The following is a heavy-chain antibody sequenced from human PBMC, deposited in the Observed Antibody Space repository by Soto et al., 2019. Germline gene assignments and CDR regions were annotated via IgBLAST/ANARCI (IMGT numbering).Heavy chain of an antibody. D-gene: IGHD3-3*01. Sequence: ASVKVSCKASGYTFTGYYMHWVRQAPGQGLEWMGWINPNSGGTNYAQKFQGRVTMTRDTSISTAYMELSRLRSDDTAVYYCARIRITIFGVPNAFDIWGQGTMVTVSS. CDR2: INPNSGGT. V-gene: IGHV1-2*02. CDR1: GYTFTGYY. J-gene: IGHJ3*02. CDR3: ARIRITIFGVPNAFDI.